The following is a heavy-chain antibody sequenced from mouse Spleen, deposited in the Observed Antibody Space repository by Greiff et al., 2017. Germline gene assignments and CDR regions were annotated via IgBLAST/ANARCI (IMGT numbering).Heavy chain of an antibody. D-gene: IGHD2-13*01. CDR1: GYTFTDYY. CDR3: AREGIYYGDYGAY. CDR2: IYPGSGNT. V-gene: IGHV1-76*01. Sequence: VQVVESGAELVRPGASVKLSCKASGYTFTDYYINWVKQRPGQGLEWIARIYPGSGNTYYNEKFKGKATLTAEKSSSTAYMQLSSLTSEDSAVYFCAREGIYYGDYGAYWGQGTLVTVSA. J-gene: IGHJ3*01.